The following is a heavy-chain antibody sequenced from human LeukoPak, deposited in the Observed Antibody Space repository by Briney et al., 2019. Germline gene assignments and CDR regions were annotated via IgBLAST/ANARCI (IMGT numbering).Heavy chain of an antibody. Sequence: SETLSLTCAVYGGSFSGYYWSWIRQPPGKGREWWGEINHSGSTNYNPSLKSRVTISVDTSKNQFSLKLSSVTAADTAVYYCARGRGYSYGGKQGAPYYFDYWGQGTLVTVSS. D-gene: IGHD5-18*01. CDR3: ARGRGYSYGGKQGAPYYFDY. CDR1: GGSFSGYY. V-gene: IGHV4-34*01. CDR2: INHSGST. J-gene: IGHJ4*02.